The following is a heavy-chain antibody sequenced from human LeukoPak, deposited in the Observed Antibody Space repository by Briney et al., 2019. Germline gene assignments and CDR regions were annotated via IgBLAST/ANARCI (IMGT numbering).Heavy chain of an antibody. CDR2: INPNSGGT. CDR3: ARGFVERGGNWFDP. V-gene: IGHV1-2*04. CDR1: GYTFTGYY. Sequence: ASVKVSCKASGYTFTGYYMHWVRQAPGQGLEWMGWINPNSGGTNYAQKFQGWVTMTRDTSISTAYMELSRLRSDDTAVYYCARGFVERGGNWFDPWGQGTLVTVSS. J-gene: IGHJ5*02. D-gene: IGHD5-24*01.